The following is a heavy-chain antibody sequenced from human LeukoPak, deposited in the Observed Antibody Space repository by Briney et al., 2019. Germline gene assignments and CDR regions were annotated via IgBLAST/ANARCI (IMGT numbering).Heavy chain of an antibody. CDR1: RFTFSSYW. CDR2: INSDGSST. J-gene: IGHJ4*02. D-gene: IGHD5-24*01. CDR3: ARDRLDGYAFDY. Sequence: GGSLRLSCAASRFTFSSYWMHWVRQAPGKGLVWVSRINSDGSSTTYADSVKGRFTISRDYAKNTLYLQMNSLRAEDTAVYYCARDRLDGYAFDYWGQGTLVTVSS. V-gene: IGHV3-74*01.